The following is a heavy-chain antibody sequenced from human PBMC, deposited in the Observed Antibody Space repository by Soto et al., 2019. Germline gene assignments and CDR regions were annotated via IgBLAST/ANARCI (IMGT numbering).Heavy chain of an antibody. CDR1: GGSISSGGYY. CDR3: ASVRGGGPFDD. D-gene: IGHD1-26*01. J-gene: IGHJ4*02. Sequence: QVQLQESGPGLVKPSQTLSLTCTVSGGSISSGGYYWSWIRQHPGKGLEWIGYIYYSGSTYYNPSLKSRVTMSVDTSKNQFSLKLSSVAAADAAVYSCASVRGGGPFDDWGQGTLVTVSS. CDR2: IYYSGST. V-gene: IGHV4-31*03.